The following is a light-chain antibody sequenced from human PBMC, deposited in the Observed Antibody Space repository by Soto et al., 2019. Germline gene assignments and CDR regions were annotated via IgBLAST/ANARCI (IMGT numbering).Light chain of an antibody. Sequence: QAVVTQEPSFSVSPGGTVTLTCGLSSGSVSTNYYPSWYQQTPGQSPRTLIYSTNSRSSGVPDRFSGSILGSKASLTITGAQADDESDYYCVLRGGTGIAVFGGGTKLTVL. J-gene: IGLJ2*01. CDR1: SGSVSTNYY. CDR3: VLRGGTGIAV. CDR2: STN. V-gene: IGLV8-61*01.